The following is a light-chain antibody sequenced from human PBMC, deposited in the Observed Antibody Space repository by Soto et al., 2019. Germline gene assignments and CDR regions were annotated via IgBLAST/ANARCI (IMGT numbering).Light chain of an antibody. J-gene: IGKJ4*01. Sequence: EIVLTQSPATLSLSPGERDTLSCRASQSVRNYLAWYQQKPGQAPRLLIYDASNRATGIPARFSGSGSGTDFTLTISSLEPEDFAVYYCQQRSNWPLTFGGGTKVEIK. CDR1: QSVRNY. CDR2: DAS. V-gene: IGKV3-11*01. CDR3: QQRSNWPLT.